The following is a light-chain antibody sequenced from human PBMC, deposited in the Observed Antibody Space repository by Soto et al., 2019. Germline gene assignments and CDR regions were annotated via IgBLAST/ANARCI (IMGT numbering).Light chain of an antibody. Sequence: DIQMPQAPSSVSASVGDRVTITCRASQDINNRVAWFQQRPGRAPKYLIQAASILQSGFPSRFSATGSGTDFTLTIDSLQPEDFATYYCLQVKNFPRTFGQGTKLEIK. V-gene: IGKV1-12*01. CDR1: QDINNR. J-gene: IGKJ1*01. CDR2: AAS. CDR3: LQVKNFPRT.